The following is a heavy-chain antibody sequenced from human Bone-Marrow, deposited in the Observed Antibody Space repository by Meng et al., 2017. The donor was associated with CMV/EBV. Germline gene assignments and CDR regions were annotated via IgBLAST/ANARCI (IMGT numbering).Heavy chain of an antibody. CDR3: ASIYDFVGALDY. Sequence: GSLRLSCTVSGGSISSSSYYWGWIRQPPGKGLEWIGSIYYSGSTYYNPSLKSRVTISVDTSKNQISLKLSSVTAADTAVYYCASIYDFVGALDYWGQGTLVTVSS. D-gene: IGHD3-3*01. J-gene: IGHJ4*02. V-gene: IGHV4-39*07. CDR2: IYYSGST. CDR1: GGSISSSSYY.